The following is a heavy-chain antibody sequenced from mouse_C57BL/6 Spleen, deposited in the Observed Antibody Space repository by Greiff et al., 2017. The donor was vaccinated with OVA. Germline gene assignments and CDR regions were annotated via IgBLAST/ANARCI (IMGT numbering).Heavy chain of an antibody. J-gene: IGHJ1*03. CDR2: ISDGGSYT. D-gene: IGHD4-1*01. CDR1: GFTFSSYA. V-gene: IGHV5-4*01. CDR3: ARDWDGWYFDV. Sequence: EVNLVESGGGLVKPGGSLKLSCAASGFTFSSYAMSWVRQTPEKRLEWVATISDGGSYTYYPDNVKGRFTISRDNAKNNLYLQMSHLKSEDTAMYYCARDWDGWYFDVWGTGTTVTVSS.